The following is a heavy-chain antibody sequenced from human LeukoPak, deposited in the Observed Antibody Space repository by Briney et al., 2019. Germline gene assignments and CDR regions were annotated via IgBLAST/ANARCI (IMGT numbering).Heavy chain of an antibody. V-gene: IGHV3-53*01. CDR1: GFTVSSNY. CDR2: IYSGGST. CDR3: AREAGYNWNYWAYGMDV. J-gene: IGHJ6*02. D-gene: IGHD1-7*01. Sequence: GGSLRLSCAASGFTVSSNYMTWVRQAPGKGLEWVPPIYSGGSTCYADSVKGRFTISRDNSKNTLYLQMNSLRAEDTAVYYCAREAGYNWNYWAYGMDVWGQGTTVTVSS.